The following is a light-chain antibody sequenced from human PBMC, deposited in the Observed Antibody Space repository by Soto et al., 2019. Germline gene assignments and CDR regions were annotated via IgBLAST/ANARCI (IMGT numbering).Light chain of an antibody. Sequence: QSVLTQPPSVSGAPGQRVTISCTGSSSNIGAGYDVHWYQQLPGTAPKLLIYGNSNRPSGVPDRFSGSNSGTTASLAITGLQADDEAAYYCQYYDSSLSGYVFGGGTQLTVL. CDR3: QYYDSSLSGYV. V-gene: IGLV1-40*01. CDR1: SSNIGAGYD. CDR2: GNS. J-gene: IGLJ7*01.